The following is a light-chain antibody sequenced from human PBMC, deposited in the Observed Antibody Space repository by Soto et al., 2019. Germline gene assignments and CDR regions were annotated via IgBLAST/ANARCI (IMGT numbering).Light chain of an antibody. CDR2: DAS. V-gene: IGKV3-11*01. J-gene: IGKJ1*01. CDR1: QSVYSS. CDR3: QQRSNWPWT. Sequence: TQSPATLSVSPGERATLSCRASQSVYSSLAWYQQKPGQAPRLLIYDASNRATGIPARFSGSGSGTDFTLTISSLEPEDFAVYYCQQRSNWPWTFGQGTKVDIK.